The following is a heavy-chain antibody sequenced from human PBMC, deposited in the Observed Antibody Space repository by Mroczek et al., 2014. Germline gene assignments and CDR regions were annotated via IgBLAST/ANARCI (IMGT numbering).Heavy chain of an antibody. Sequence: QVQLQESGPGLVKPSQTLSLTCTVSGGSISSGSYYWSWIRQPAGKGLEWIGRIYTSGSTNYNPSLKSRVTISVDTSKNQFSLKLSSVTAADTAVYYCARVSGVVVVPAAGKEDAFDIWGQGTMVTVSS. J-gene: IGHJ3*02. CDR2: IYTSGST. D-gene: IGHD2-2*01. V-gene: IGHV4-61*02. CDR3: ARVSGVVVVPAAGKEDAFDI. CDR1: GGSISSGSYY.